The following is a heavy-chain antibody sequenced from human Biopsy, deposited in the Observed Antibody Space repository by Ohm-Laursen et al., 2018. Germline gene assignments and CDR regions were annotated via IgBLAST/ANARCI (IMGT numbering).Heavy chain of an antibody. Sequence: GSSVKVSCNASEYTFTTYYIHWVRQAPGQGLEWMGIINPGGNSTAYTQNFQGRVTMTWDTSTTTVYMELSSLRSEDTAVYYCVLASFDYWGQGTLVTVPS. J-gene: IGHJ4*02. CDR1: EYTFTTYY. CDR3: VLASFDY. V-gene: IGHV1-46*01. CDR2: INPGGNST.